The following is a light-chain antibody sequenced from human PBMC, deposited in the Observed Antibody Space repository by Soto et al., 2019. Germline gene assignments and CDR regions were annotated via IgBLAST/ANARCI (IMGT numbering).Light chain of an antibody. CDR2: EVS. V-gene: IGLV2-8*01. J-gene: IGLJ2*01. CDR3: SSYTSSTTVI. Sequence: QSALTQPLSASGSPGQSVTISCAGTSSDVGGYNYVSWYQQYPGKVPKLMIYEVSERPSGVPDRFSGSKSGNTAFLTVSGLQAEDEADYYCSSYTSSTTVIFGGGTKVTVL. CDR1: SSDVGGYNY.